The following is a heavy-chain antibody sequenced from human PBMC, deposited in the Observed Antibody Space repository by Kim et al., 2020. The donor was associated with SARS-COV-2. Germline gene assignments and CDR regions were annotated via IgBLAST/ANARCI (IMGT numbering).Heavy chain of an antibody. J-gene: IGHJ4*02. CDR3: TGTYGGAH. D-gene: IGHD4-17*01. V-gene: IGHV3-74*01. CDR2: GSLT. Sequence: GSLTNYAGSVKGRFTISRDNAKNTLYLQMNSLRAEDTGVYYCTGTYGGAHWGQGTLVTVSS.